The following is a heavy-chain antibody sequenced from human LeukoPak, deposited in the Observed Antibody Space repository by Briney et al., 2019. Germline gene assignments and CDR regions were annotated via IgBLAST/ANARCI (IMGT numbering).Heavy chain of an antibody. V-gene: IGHV3-9*01. Sequence: GRSLRLSCAASGFTFDDYAMHWVRQAPGKGLEWVSGISWNSGSIGYADSVKGRFTISRDNAKNSLYLQMNSLRAEDTALYYCAKDDAFAYWGQGTLVTDSS. J-gene: IGHJ4*02. CDR1: GFTFDDYA. CDR2: ISWNSGSI. CDR3: AKDDAFAY.